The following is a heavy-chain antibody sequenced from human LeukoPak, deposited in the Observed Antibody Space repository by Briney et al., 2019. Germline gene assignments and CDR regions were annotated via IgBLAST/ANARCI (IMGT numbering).Heavy chain of an antibody. V-gene: IGHV3-23*01. Sequence: GGSLRLSCAASGFTFSSYSMNWVRQAPGKGLEWVSGIRGSGDITFYADSVKGRFTISRDNSKNTLYLQMNSLRAEDTAVYYCAKLTYGSGTYGAFDYWGQGTLVTVSS. D-gene: IGHD3-10*01. CDR2: IRGSGDIT. J-gene: IGHJ4*02. CDR3: AKLTYGSGTYGAFDY. CDR1: GFTFSSYS.